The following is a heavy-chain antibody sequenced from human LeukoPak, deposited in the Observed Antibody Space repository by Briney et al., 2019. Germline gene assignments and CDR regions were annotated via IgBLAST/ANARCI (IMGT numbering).Heavy chain of an antibody. J-gene: IGHJ5*02. Sequence: SETLSLTCIVSSDSITSGAFFWPWIRQSPGKGLEWIGNVYYRGSTQYHPSLRGRVSISMEKTKNQFSLNLNSVSVTDTAIYYCARRDYAAWFDPWGQGTLVTVSS. CDR3: ARRDYAAWFDP. D-gene: IGHD4/OR15-4a*01. CDR2: VYYRGST. CDR1: SDSITSGAFF. V-gene: IGHV4-39*01.